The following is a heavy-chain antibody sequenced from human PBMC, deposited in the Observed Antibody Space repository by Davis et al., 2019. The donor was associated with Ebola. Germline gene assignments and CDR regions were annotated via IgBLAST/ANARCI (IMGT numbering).Heavy chain of an antibody. V-gene: IGHV3-48*03. Sequence: GESLKISCAASGFTFSSYEMNWVRQAPGKGLEWVSYISSSGSTIYYADSVKGRFTISRDNSKNTLYLQMNSLRAEDTAVYYCARDRQQWLPRATTCWFDPWGQGTLVTVSS. CDR1: GFTFSSYE. D-gene: IGHD6-19*01. CDR2: ISSSGSTI. CDR3: ARDRQQWLPRATTCWFDP. J-gene: IGHJ5*02.